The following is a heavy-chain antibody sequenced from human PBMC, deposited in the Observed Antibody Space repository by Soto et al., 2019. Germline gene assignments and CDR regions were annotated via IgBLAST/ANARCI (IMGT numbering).Heavy chain of an antibody. CDR1: GFIVSSTY. CDR3: ARGPYTNKWIGLDV. Sequence: GSLRLSCAASGFIVSSTYMTWVRQAPGKGLEWVSLIYSGGSTYYADSVKGRFTISRDHSKNTVYLQMNSLRAEDTAVYYCARGPYTNKWIGLDVWGQGTTVTVYS. CDR2: IYSGGST. D-gene: IGHD2-8*01. J-gene: IGHJ6*02. V-gene: IGHV3-53*01.